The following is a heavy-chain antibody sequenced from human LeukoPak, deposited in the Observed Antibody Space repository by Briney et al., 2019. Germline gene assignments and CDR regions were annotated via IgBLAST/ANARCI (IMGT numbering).Heavy chain of an antibody. CDR2: IIPIFGTA. J-gene: IGHJ4*02. CDR3: ARADSSGYYPSFFNY. D-gene: IGHD3-22*01. CDR1: GYTFTSYG. Sequence: SVKVSCKASGYTFTSYGISWVRQAPGQGLEWMGGIIPIFGTANYAQKFQGRVTITADESTSTAYMELSSLRSEDTAVYYCARADSSGYYPSFFNYWGQGTLVTVSS. V-gene: IGHV1-69*13.